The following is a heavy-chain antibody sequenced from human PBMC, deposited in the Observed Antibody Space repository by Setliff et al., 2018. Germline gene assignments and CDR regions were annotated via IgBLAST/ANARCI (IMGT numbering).Heavy chain of an antibody. CDR2: IYTSGST. D-gene: IGHD5-18*01. V-gene: IGHV4-61*02. CDR3: ARGRIQLWKYYFDY. J-gene: IGHJ4*02. CDR1: GGSISSGSYY. Sequence: PSETLSLTCTVSGGSISSGSYYWSWIRQPAGKGLEWIGRIYTSGSTNYNPSLKSRVTISVDTPKNQFSLKLSSVTAADTAVYYCARGRIQLWKYYFDYWGQGTLVTVSS.